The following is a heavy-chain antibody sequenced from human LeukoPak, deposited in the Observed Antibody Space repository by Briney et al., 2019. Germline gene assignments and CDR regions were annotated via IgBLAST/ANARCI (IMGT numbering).Heavy chain of an antibody. Sequence: GASVKVSCKASGGTFSSYAISWVRQAPGQGLEWMGGIIPIFGTASYAQKFQGRVTITADESTSTAYMELSSLRSEDTAVYYCARTPRTSSSSLPGLYYYYYYMDVWGKGTTVTVSS. D-gene: IGHD6-6*01. V-gene: IGHV1-69*13. CDR1: GGTFSSYA. CDR2: IIPIFGTA. CDR3: ARTPRTSSSSLPGLYYYYYYMDV. J-gene: IGHJ6*03.